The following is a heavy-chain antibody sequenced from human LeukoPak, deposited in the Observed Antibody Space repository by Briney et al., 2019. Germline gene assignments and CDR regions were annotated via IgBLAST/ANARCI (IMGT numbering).Heavy chain of an antibody. V-gene: IGHV3-30*18. D-gene: IGHD3-16*01. CDR2: ISYDGSNK. CDR1: GFSFNKAY. J-gene: IGHJ4*02. CDR3: AKDLMGPIDY. Sequence: GGSLRLSCVASGFSFNKAYMSWVRQAPGKGLEWVAVISYDGSNKYYADSVKGRFTISRDNSKNTLYLQMNSLRAEDTAVYYCAKDLMGPIDYWGQGTLVTVSS.